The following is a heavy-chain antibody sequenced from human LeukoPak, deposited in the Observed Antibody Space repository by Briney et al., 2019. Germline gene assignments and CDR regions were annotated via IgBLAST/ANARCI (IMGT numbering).Heavy chain of an antibody. V-gene: IGHV5-51*01. CDR1: GYNFPIYW. CDR2: IYPDDSNT. CDR3: ARHLGYCNVDSCYIGVY. Sequence: GESLKISCQGSGYNFPIYWIGWVRQMPGQGLEWMGIIYPDDSNTIYGPSFQGQVTISADKSISTAYLQWSSLKASDTAIYYCARHLGYCNVDSCYIGVYWGQGTLVTVSS. J-gene: IGHJ4*02. D-gene: IGHD2-15*01.